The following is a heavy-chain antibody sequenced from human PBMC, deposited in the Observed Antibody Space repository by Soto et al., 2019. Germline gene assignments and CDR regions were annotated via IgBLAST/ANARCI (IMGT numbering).Heavy chain of an antibody. CDR2: IDPSDSYT. CDR3: ARRERYCSGGCCYSGDAFDI. J-gene: IGHJ3*02. CDR1: GYSFTSYW. D-gene: IGHD2-15*01. Sequence: EVQLVQSGAEVKKPGESLRISCKGSGYSFTSYWISWVRQMPGKGLEWMGRIDPSDSYTNYSPSFQGHVTISADKSISTADLQWSSLKASDTALYYCARRERYCSGGCCYSGDAFDIWGQGTMVTVSS. V-gene: IGHV5-10-1*01.